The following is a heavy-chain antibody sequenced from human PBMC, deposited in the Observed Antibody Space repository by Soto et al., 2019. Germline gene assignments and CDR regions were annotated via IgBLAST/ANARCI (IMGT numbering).Heavy chain of an antibody. J-gene: IGHJ4*02. CDR1: GFTFSSYA. V-gene: IGHV3-23*01. CDR3: AKDLAIVVVPAAYFDY. CDR2: ISGSGGST. D-gene: IGHD2-2*01. Sequence: GGSLRLSCAASGFTFSSYAMSWVRQAPGKGLEWVSAISGSGGSTYYADSVKGRFTISRDNSKNTLYLQMNSLRAEDTAVYYCAKDLAIVVVPAAYFDYWGQGTLVTVSS.